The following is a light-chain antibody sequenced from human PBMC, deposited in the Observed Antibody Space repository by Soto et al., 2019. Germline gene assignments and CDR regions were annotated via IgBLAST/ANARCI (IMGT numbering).Light chain of an antibody. J-gene: IGLJ1*01. CDR3: SSYTSSSPPYV. CDR2: EVS. V-gene: IGLV2-14*01. Sequence: QSALTQPASVSGSPGQSITISCTGTSRDVGGYNYVSWYQQHPGKAPKLMIYEVSNRPSGVSNRFSGSKSGNTASLTISGLQAEDEADYYCSSYTSSSPPYVFGTGTKLTVL. CDR1: SRDVGGYNY.